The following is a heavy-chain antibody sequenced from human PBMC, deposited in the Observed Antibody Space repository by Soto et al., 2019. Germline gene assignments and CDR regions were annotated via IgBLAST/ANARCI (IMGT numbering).Heavy chain of an antibody. CDR3: ARGRLKYYYDSSDYYLPYCYGMDV. V-gene: IGHV4-59*01. CDR2: IYYSGST. J-gene: IGHJ6*02. CDR1: GGSISSYY. Sequence: PSETLSLTCTVSGGSISSYYWSWIRQPPGKGLEWIGYIYYSGSTNYNPSLKSRVTISVDTSKNQFSLKLSSVTAADTAVYYCARGRLKYYYDSSDYYLPYCYGMDVWGLGTTVTVSS. D-gene: IGHD3-22*01.